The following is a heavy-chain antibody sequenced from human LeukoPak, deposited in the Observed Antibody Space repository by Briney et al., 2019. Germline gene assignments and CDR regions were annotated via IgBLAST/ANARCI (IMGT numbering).Heavy chain of an antibody. CDR2: ITSGDNT. V-gene: IGHV3-23*01. Sequence: GGSLRLSCAASGFTFSNYAMYWVRQDPGKGLEWVSTITSGDNTYYADPVKGRFTISRDNSKNTLYLQMNSLRAEDTALYYCAKLVGATTDFDYWGQGTLVTVSS. D-gene: IGHD1-26*01. CDR1: GFTFSNYA. CDR3: AKLVGATTDFDY. J-gene: IGHJ4*02.